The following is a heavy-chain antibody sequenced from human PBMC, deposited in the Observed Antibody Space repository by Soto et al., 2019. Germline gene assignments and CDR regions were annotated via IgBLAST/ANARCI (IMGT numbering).Heavy chain of an antibody. V-gene: IGHV4-30-2*01. D-gene: IGHD4-17*01. CDR3: ARGPVYAVTTYFDY. J-gene: IGHJ4*02. Sequence: SETLSLTCAVSGGSISSGGYSWSWIRQPPGKGLEWIGYIYHSGSTYYNPSLKSRVTISVDRSKNQFSLKLSSVTAADTAVYYRARGPVYAVTTYFDYWGQGTLVTVSS. CDR2: IYHSGST. CDR1: GGSISSGGYS.